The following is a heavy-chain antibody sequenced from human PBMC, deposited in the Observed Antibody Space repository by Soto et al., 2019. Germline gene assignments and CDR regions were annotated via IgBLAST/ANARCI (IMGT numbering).Heavy chain of an antibody. CDR1: GGSISSSSYY. Sequence: SETLSLTCTVSGGSISSSSYYWGWIRQPPGKGLEWIGGIYYSGSTYYNPSLKSRVTISVDTSKNQFSLKLSSVTAADTAVYYCARGQDRITIFGVVKGDNWFDPWGQGTLVTVSS. CDR3: ARGQDRITIFGVVKGDNWFDP. J-gene: IGHJ5*02. V-gene: IGHV4-39*01. D-gene: IGHD3-3*01. CDR2: IYYSGST.